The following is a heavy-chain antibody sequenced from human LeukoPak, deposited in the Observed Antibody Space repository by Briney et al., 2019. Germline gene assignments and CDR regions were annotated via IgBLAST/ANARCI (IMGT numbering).Heavy chain of an antibody. V-gene: IGHV4-30-4*08. J-gene: IGHJ4*02. D-gene: IGHD1-7*01. CDR2: IYYSGST. Sequence: SETLSLTCAVSGYSISSGYYCSWIRQPPGKGLEWIGYIYYSGSTYYNPSLKSRVTISVDTSKNQFSLKLSSVTAADTAVYYCARGNWIYREFDYWGQGTLVTVSS. CDR3: ARGNWIYREFDY. CDR1: GYSISSGYY.